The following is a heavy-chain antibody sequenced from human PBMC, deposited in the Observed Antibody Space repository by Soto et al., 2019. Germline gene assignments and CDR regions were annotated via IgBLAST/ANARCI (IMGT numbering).Heavy chain of an antibody. J-gene: IGHJ4*02. V-gene: IGHV3-30*18. Sequence: QVQLVESGGGAVQPGESLRLSCVASGFDFTYYAMHWVRQAPGKGLESVAVMSSDGSKIHHTDSVKGRFTISRDNSKNTMYMQMIRMSNEDTAVYSSAKDERVRGTLELFDYWGQGTLVSVSS. CDR1: GFDFTYYA. D-gene: IGHD1-26*01. CDR3: AKDERVRGTLELFDY. CDR2: MSSDGSKI.